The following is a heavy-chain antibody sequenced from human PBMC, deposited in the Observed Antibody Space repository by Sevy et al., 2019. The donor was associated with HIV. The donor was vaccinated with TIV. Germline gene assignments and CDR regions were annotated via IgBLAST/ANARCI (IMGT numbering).Heavy chain of an antibody. D-gene: IGHD6-13*01. J-gene: IGHJ4*02. Sequence: GGSLRLSCTASGFTFGDYCMSWVRQAPGKGLEWVSFLKSDVYGGTVDHAASVRGRFVISRDNSKTIAYLQMNDLKTEDTGVYYCTRWKAAQSIFDYWGQGALVTVSS. CDR1: GFTFGDYC. CDR3: TRWKAAQSIFDY. CDR2: LKSDVYGGTV. V-gene: IGHV3-49*04.